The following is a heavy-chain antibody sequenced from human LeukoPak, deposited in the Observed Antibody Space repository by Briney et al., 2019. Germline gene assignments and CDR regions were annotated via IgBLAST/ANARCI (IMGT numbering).Heavy chain of an antibody. CDR1: GFTFRSSW. V-gene: IGHV3-7*03. CDR3: ARGGGLDV. J-gene: IGHJ6*02. CDR2: INHNGNVN. Sequence: GGSLRLSCVVSGFTFRSSWMSWVRQAPGKGLEWVASINHNGNVNYYVDSVKGRFTISRDNAKNSLYLQMSNLRAEDTAVYFCARGGGLDVWGQGATVTVSS. D-gene: IGHD3-16*01.